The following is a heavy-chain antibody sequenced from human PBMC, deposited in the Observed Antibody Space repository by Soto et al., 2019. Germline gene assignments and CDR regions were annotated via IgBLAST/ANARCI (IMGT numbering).Heavy chain of an antibody. Sequence: GGSLRIGCAASGFTFRNYVVIGVRQAPGKGLEWVSSISSSSNYRHYADSVKGRFTISRDNAKNSLFLQMNSLRAEDTAVYYCARMMMRIAVPGNPPAYWGQRTLVTVT. V-gene: IGHV3-21*01. D-gene: IGHD6-19*01. CDR3: ARMMMRIAVPGNPPAY. CDR2: ISSSSNYR. CDR1: GFTFRNYV. J-gene: IGHJ4*02.